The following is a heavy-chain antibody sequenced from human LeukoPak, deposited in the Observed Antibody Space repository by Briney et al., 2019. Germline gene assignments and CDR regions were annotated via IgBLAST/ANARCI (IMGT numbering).Heavy chain of an antibody. Sequence: ASVKVSCKASGYTFTGYYMHWVRQAPGQGLEWMGWISAYNGNTNYAQKLQGRVTMTTDTSTSTAYMELRSLRSDDTAVYCCARTTSTESAGDYWGQGTLVTVSS. CDR1: GYTFTGYY. CDR2: ISAYNGNT. CDR3: ARTTSTESAGDY. V-gene: IGHV1-18*04. D-gene: IGHD5/OR15-5a*01. J-gene: IGHJ4*02.